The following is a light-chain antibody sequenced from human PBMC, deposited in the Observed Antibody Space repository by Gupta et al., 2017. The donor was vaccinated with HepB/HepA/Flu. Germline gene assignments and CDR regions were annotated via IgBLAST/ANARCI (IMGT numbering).Light chain of an antibody. Sequence: EIVLTQSPATLSLSPGERATLSCRASQSVSSYLAWYQQKPGQAPRLLIYEASNRDTGIPARFSGSGSGTDFTLTISSREPEDFAVYYCQQRSNWPPITFGQGTRMEIK. V-gene: IGKV3-11*01. CDR3: QQRSNWPPIT. CDR2: EAS. J-gene: IGKJ5*01. CDR1: QSVSSY.